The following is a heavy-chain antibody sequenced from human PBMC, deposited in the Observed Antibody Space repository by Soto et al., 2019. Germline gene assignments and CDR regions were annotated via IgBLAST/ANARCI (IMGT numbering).Heavy chain of an antibody. J-gene: IGHJ5*02. D-gene: IGHD6-13*01. Sequence: ASVKVSCKASGYTFTSYGISWVRQAPGQGLEWMGWINAYNGNTKYAQKLQGRVTMTTDTSTSTAYMELRSLRSDETAVYYCARDLGGGISAPWGQGTQVTVSS. CDR1: GYTFTSYG. V-gene: IGHV1-18*01. CDR2: INAYNGNT. CDR3: ARDLGGGISAP.